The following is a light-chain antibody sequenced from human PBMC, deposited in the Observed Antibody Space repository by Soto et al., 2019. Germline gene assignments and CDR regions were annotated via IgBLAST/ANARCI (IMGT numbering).Light chain of an antibody. CDR3: QQRSNWT. V-gene: IGKV3D-11*01. J-gene: IGKJ1*01. CDR1: QGVSSY. CDR2: DAS. Sequence: EIVLTQSPATLSLSPGERATLSCRASQGVSSYLAWYQQKPGQAPRLLIYDASNRATGIPARFSGSGPVTDFTLTISSLEPEDFAVYYCQQRSNWTFGQGTKVEIK.